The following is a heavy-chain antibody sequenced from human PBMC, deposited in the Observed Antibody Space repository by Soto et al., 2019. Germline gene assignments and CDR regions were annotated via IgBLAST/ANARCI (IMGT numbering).Heavy chain of an antibody. V-gene: IGHV4-39*01. CDR2: IYYSGST. CDR1: GGSISSSRYY. Sequence: PSETLSLTCTVSGGSISSSRYYWGWIRQPPGKGLEWIGSIYYSGSTYYNPSLKSRVTISVDTSKNQFSLKLSSVTAADTAVYYCARRYGYSFDYWGQGTLVTVSS. CDR3: ARRYGYSFDY. J-gene: IGHJ4*02. D-gene: IGHD1-1*01.